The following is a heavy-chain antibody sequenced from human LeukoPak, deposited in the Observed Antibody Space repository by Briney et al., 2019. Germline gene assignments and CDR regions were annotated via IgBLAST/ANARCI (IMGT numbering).Heavy chain of an antibody. Sequence: ASVNVSCKASGYTFTSYGISWVRQAPGQGLEWMGWVSAYNGNTNYAQKFQGRVTMTTDTPTSTVYMELRSLRSDDTAVYYCGRHDGGSGWPWLGIDYWGQGTLVTVSS. J-gene: IGHJ4*02. V-gene: IGHV1-18*01. CDR3: GRHDGGSGWPWLGIDY. CDR2: VSAYNGNT. CDR1: GYTFTSYG. D-gene: IGHD6-25*01.